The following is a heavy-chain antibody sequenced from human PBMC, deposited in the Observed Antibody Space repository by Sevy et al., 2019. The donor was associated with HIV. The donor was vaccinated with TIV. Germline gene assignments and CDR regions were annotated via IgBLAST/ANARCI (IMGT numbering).Heavy chain of an antibody. D-gene: IGHD6-13*01. J-gene: IGHJ5*02. CDR2: IYYSGST. CDR1: GGSISSYY. V-gene: IGHV4-59*01. CDR3: ARALYGSSWYNWFDP. Sequence: SETLSLTCTVSGGSISSYYWSWIRQPPGKGLEWIGYIYYSGSTNYNPSLKSRVTISVDTSKNQFSLKLSSVTAADTAVYYCARALYGSSWYNWFDPWGQGTLVTVSS.